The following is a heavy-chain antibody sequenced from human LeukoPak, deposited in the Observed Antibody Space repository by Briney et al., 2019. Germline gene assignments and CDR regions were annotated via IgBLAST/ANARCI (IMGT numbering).Heavy chain of an antibody. D-gene: IGHD1-20*01. J-gene: IGHJ4*02. CDR3: LRDLNWSLDQ. CDR2: IKSDGITI. V-gene: IGHV3-74*01. Sequence: HPGGSLRLSCAASGLTFSNYMMHWVRQAPGKGLVWVSRIKSDGITITYADSVKGRFTISRDNAKNTLYLQMNSLRAEDTAVYYCLRDLNWSLDQWGQGTLVTVSS. CDR1: GLTFSNYM.